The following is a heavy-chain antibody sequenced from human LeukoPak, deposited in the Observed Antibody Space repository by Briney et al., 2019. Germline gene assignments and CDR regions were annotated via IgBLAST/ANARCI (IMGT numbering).Heavy chain of an antibody. Sequence: SGGSLRLSCAASGFTFSNYEMNWVRQAPGKGLEWVSYISSSGSTIYYADSVKGRFTISRDNAKNSLYLQMNSLRAEDTAVYYCARVMDSSGYYNGGSDYWGQGTLVTVSS. CDR3: ARVMDSSGYYNGGSDY. CDR2: ISSSGSTI. V-gene: IGHV3-48*03. CDR1: GFTFSNYE. D-gene: IGHD3-22*01. J-gene: IGHJ4*02.